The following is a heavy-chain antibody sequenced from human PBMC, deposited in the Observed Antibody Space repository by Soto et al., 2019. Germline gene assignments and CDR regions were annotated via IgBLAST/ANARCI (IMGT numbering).Heavy chain of an antibody. CDR2: ISYDGTNE. D-gene: IGHD6-19*01. CDR3: ARGASPYTSGWYGIGFWDRGSLFDA. V-gene: IGHV3-30*04. Sequence: LRLPCAASALMFSAYAILWVPQAPGKGLERVAAISYDGTNEYYADSIKGRFTISRDNSANTLFLHVNSLRREDTAIYSCARGASPYTSGWYGIGFWDRGSLFDA. J-gene: IGHJ5*01. CDR1: ALMFSAYA.